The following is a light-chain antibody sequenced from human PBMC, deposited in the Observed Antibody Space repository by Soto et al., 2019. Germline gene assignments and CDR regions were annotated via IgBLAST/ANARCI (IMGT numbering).Light chain of an antibody. Sequence: EIVLTQSPGTLSLSPWERATLSCRASQSVSSSYLAWYQQTPGQAPRLLIYGASSRATGIPDRFSGSGSGTDFTLTISRLEPEDFAVYYCQQYGSSPRTFGQGTKVDI. V-gene: IGKV3-20*01. CDR2: GAS. J-gene: IGKJ1*01. CDR3: QQYGSSPRT. CDR1: QSVSSSY.